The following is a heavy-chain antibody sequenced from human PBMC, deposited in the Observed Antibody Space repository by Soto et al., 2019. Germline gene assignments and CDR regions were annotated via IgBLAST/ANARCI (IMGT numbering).Heavy chain of an antibody. CDR3: THFSGYEQFDY. V-gene: IGHV2-5*01. D-gene: IGHD5-12*01. CDR1: GFSISTSGEG. Sequence: SGPTLVNPTQTLTLTCTLSGFSISTSGEGVGWIRQPPGQALEWLAVIYWNDDKRYSPSLKSRLTITKDDPKNQVVLTMTSMDPVDTATYYCTHFSGYEQFDYWGQGTLVTVSS. J-gene: IGHJ4*02. CDR2: IYWNDDK.